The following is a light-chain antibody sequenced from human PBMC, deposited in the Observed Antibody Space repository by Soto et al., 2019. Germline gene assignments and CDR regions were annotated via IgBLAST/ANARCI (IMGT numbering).Light chain of an antibody. V-gene: IGKV2-28*01. CDR2: LGS. J-gene: IGKJ1*01. Sequence: DIVMTQSPLSLPVTPGEPASISRRSSQSLLHSNGYNYLDWYLQKPGQSPQVLIYLGSNRASGVPDRFSGSGSGTDFTLKISRVEAEDVGVYYCMQPLQTPWTFGQGTKVEIK. CDR3: MQPLQTPWT. CDR1: QSLLHSNGYNY.